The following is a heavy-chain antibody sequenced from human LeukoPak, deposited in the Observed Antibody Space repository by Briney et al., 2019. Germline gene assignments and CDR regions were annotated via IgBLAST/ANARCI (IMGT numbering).Heavy chain of an antibody. V-gene: IGHV4-34*01. CDR2: INHSGST. D-gene: IGHD3-3*01. CDR1: GGPYSDYY. J-gene: IGHJ3*02. Sequence: SETLSLTCAVYGGPYSDYYWSWIRQPPGKGLEWIGEINHSGSTNYNPSLKSRVTISVDTSKNQFSLKLSSVTAADTAVYYCASSITIFGVVIIQSRAFDIWGQGTMVTVSS. CDR3: ASSITIFGVVIIQSRAFDI.